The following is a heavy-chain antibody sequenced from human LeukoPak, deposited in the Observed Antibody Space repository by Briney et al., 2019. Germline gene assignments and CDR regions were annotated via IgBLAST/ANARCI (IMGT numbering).Heavy chain of an antibody. CDR1: GYTLTELP. Sequence: ASVKVSCKVSGYTLTELPMHWVRQAPGKGLEWMGGFDPEDGETIYAQKFQGRVTMTEDTSTDTAYMELSSLRSEDTAVYYCATVPFYCSGGSCYPRYYYYGMDVWGQGTTVTVSS. V-gene: IGHV1-24*01. D-gene: IGHD2-15*01. J-gene: IGHJ6*02. CDR3: ATVPFYCSGGSCYPRYYYYGMDV. CDR2: FDPEDGET.